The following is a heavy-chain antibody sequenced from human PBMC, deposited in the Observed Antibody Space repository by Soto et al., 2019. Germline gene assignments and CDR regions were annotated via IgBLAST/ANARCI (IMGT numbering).Heavy chain of an antibody. CDR3: ARVVSYDSSGRGWFDP. V-gene: IGHV3-33*01. J-gene: IGHJ5*02. Sequence: QVQLVESGGSVVQPGRSLGLSCAASGFSFSSYAMHWVRQAPGKGLEWVAVIWDDGRHKYYADSVKGRFTISRDNSKNTLYLQMNSLRAEDTAVYYCARVVSYDSSGRGWFDPWGQGTLVTVSS. CDR1: GFSFSSYA. D-gene: IGHD3-22*01. CDR2: IWDDGRHK.